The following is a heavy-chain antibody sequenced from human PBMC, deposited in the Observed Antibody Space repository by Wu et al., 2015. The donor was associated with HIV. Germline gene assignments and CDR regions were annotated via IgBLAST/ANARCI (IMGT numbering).Heavy chain of an antibody. J-gene: IGHJ1*01. CDR1: GATFSSYG. CDR2: LIPIFGKA. CDR3: ATGEEDQAALQY. V-gene: IGHV1-69*13. D-gene: IGHD2-15*01. Sequence: QVQLVQSGAEVKKPGSSVRVSCQASGATFSSYGISWVRQTPGQGLQWMGGLIPIFGKADYARRFQDRVTITADESTRTVYMELRSLKSEDTAIYYCATGEEDQAALQYWGQGTLVTVSS.